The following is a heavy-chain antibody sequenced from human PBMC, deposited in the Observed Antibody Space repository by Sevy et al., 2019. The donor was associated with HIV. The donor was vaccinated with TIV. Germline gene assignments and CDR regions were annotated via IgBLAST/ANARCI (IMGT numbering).Heavy chain of an antibody. V-gene: IGHV3-30-3*01. CDR3: ARDFAAAGTYYFDY. D-gene: IGHD6-13*01. Sequence: GESLKISCAASGFTINNYAMHWVRQAPGKGLEWVAVISYDGSNKYYADSVKGRFTISRDNSKNTLYLQMNSLRAEDTAVYYCARDFAAAGTYYFDYWGQGTLVTVSS. CDR2: ISYDGSNK. J-gene: IGHJ4*02. CDR1: GFTINNYA.